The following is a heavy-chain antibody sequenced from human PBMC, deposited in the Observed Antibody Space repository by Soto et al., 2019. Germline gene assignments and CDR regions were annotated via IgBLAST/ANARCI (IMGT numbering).Heavy chain of an antibody. V-gene: IGHV4-31*03. CDR2: LYYSGST. J-gene: IGHJ4*02. Sequence: QVQLQESGPGLVKPSQTLSLTCTVSGGSISSGGYYWSWIRQHPGKGLEWIGYLYYSGSTYYNPSLKSRVTISVDTSKNQFSLKLSSVTAADTAVYYCARVWGPAPDPGPFDYWGQGTLVTVSS. CDR3: ARVWGPAPDPGPFDY. CDR1: GGSISSGGYY. D-gene: IGHD2-2*01.